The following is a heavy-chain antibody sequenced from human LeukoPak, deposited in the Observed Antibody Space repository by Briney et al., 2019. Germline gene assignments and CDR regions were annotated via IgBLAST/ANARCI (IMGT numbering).Heavy chain of an antibody. CDR2: ISWDGGST. CDR3: ARSIVGATTGYNWFDP. D-gene: IGHD1-26*01. V-gene: IGHV3-43D*03. J-gene: IGHJ5*02. CDR1: GFTFSSYG. Sequence: GGSLRLSCAASGFTFSSYGMSWVRQAPGKGLEWVSLISWDGGSTYYADSVKGRFTISRDNSKNSLYLQMNSLRAEDTALYYCARSIVGATTGYNWFDPWGQGTLVTVSS.